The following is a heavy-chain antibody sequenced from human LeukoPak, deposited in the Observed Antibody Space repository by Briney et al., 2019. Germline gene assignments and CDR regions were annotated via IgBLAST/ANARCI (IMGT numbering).Heavy chain of an antibody. Sequence: PSETLSLTCTVSGGSINNYYWSWIRQPAGKGLEWIGRIYTHGSTNYNPSLKSRDTMSVDTSKNQFSLKLSSVTAADTAVYYCARGRYCSADICSGGDAFDIWGQGTMVSVSS. CDR1: GGSINNYY. CDR2: IYTHGST. CDR3: ARGRYCSADICSGGDAFDI. J-gene: IGHJ3*02. D-gene: IGHD2-15*01. V-gene: IGHV4-4*07.